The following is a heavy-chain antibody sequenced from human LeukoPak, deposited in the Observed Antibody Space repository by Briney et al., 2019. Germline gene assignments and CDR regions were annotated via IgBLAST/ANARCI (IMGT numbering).Heavy chain of an antibody. V-gene: IGHV3-23*01. CDR3: AKVAVHSSGWYGFDS. Sequence: PGGSLRLSCVASGFTFSSYAMTWVRQAPGKGLERVSVISVSGGNTYYADSVKGRFTISRDNSKNTLYLQMNSLRVEDTAVYYCAKVAVHSSGWYGFDSWGQGTLVTVSS. CDR1: GFTFSSYA. CDR2: ISVSGGNT. D-gene: IGHD6-19*01. J-gene: IGHJ5*01.